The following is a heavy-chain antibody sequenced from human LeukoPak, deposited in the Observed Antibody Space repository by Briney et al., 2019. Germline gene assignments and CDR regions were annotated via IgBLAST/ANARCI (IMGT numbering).Heavy chain of an antibody. D-gene: IGHD3-10*01. Sequence: ASVKVSCKASGYTFTGYYIHWVRQAPGQGLEWMGWINPNSGGTNYAQKFQGRVTMTRDTSISTAYMELSRLRSDDTAVYYCARIAPYGSGSYDFGWFDPWGQGTLVTVSS. V-gene: IGHV1-2*02. CDR3: ARIAPYGSGSYDFGWFDP. CDR1: GYTFTGYY. J-gene: IGHJ5*02. CDR2: INPNSGGT.